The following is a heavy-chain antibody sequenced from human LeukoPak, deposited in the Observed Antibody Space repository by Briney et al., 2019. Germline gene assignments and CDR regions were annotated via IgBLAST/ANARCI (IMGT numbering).Heavy chain of an antibody. J-gene: IGHJ4*02. CDR1: GFTFSDYS. CDR2: ISPAGDST. Sequence: GGSLRLSCTASGFTFSDYSMSWVRQAPGAGLEWVSAISPAGDSTTDADSVRGRFTISRDNSKSTLYLQMNGLTAEDTALYYCARRLVTAGITDFFDSWGQGTLVSVSS. CDR3: ARRLVTAGITDFFDS. D-gene: IGHD2-2*01. V-gene: IGHV3-23*01.